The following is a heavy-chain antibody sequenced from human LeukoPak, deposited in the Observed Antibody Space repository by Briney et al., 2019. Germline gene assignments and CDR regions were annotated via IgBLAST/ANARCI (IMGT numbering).Heavy chain of an antibody. CDR2: IIPDGSTK. D-gene: IGHD6-19*01. Sequence: GGSLRLSCAASGFTFSSCWMSWVRQAPGKGLEWVASIIPDGSTKYYVDSVKGRFTISRDNAKNSLYLRLNSLRVEDTAVYYCADVDTSAWGQGTLVTVSS. V-gene: IGHV3-7*01. J-gene: IGHJ5*02. CDR3: ADVDTSA. CDR1: GFTFSSCW.